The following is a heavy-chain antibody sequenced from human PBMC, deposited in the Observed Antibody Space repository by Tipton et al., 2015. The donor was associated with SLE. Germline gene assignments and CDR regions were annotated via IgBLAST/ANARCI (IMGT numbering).Heavy chain of an antibody. Sequence: TLSLTCTVSGGSISSGGYYWSWIRQPAGKGLEWIGGIYTSGSTNYNPSLKSRVTISVDTSKNQFSLKLSSVTAADTAVYYCARGPEQWLVNPHYFDYWGQGTLVTVSS. V-gene: IGHV4-61*02. J-gene: IGHJ4*02. CDR3: ARGPEQWLVNPHYFDY. CDR1: GGSISSGGYY. CDR2: IYTSGST. D-gene: IGHD6-19*01.